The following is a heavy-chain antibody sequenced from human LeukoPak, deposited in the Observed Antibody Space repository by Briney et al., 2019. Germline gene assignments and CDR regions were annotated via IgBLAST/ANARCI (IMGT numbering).Heavy chain of an antibody. CDR2: KSYDGSNK. CDR1: GFTFSSYG. V-gene: IGHV3-30*18. CDR3: AKALFSGSYARNYFDY. Sequence: GGSLRLSCAASGFTFSSYGMHWVRQAPGKGLEWVAVKSYDGSNKYYADSVKGRFTISRDNSKNTLYLQMNSLRAEDTAVYYCAKALFSGSYARNYFDYWGQGTLVTVSS. D-gene: IGHD1-26*01. J-gene: IGHJ4*02.